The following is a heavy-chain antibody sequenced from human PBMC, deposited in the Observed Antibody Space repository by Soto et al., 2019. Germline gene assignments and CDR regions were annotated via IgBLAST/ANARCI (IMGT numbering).Heavy chain of an antibody. CDR2: IYYSGST. V-gene: IGHV4-59*01. Sequence: SETLSLTCTVSGGSISSYYWSWIRQPPGKGLEWIGYIYYSGSTNYNPSLKSRVTISVDTSKNQFSLKLSSVTAADTAVYYCAGRGEVTTLFRYWGQGTLVTVSS. CDR1: GGSISSYY. CDR3: AGRGEVTTLFRY. J-gene: IGHJ4*02. D-gene: IGHD3-16*01.